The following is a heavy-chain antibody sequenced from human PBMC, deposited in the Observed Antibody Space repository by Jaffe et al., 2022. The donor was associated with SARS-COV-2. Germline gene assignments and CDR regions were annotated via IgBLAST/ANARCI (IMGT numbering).Heavy chain of an antibody. J-gene: IGHJ6*03. V-gene: IGHV3-30*04. CDR1: GFTFSSYA. Sequence: QVQLVESGGGVVQPGRSLRLSCAASGFTFSSYAMHWVRQAPGKGLEWVAVISYDGSNKYYADSVKGRFTISRDNSKNTLYLQMNSLRAEDTAVYYCARQEEGWLQLSGYYYYMDVWGKGTTVTVSS. CDR2: ISYDGSNK. D-gene: IGHD5-12*01. CDR3: ARQEEGWLQLSGYYYYMDV.